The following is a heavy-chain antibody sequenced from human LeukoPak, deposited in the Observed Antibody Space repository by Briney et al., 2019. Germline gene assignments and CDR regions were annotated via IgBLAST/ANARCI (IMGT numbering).Heavy chain of an antibody. CDR2: IKQDGSDR. V-gene: IGHV3-7*04. Sequence: GGSLRLSCAVSGFKFKSYWMSWVRQAPGRGLEWVATIKQDGSDRYYVDSVKGRFTISRDNTKNSMDLQMNSLRAEDTAVYYCGRGHYGMDVWGQGTTVTVSS. CDR3: GRGHYGMDV. J-gene: IGHJ6*02. CDR1: GFKFKSYW.